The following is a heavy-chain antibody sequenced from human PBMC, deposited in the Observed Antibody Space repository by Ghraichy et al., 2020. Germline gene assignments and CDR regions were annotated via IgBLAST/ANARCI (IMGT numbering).Heavy chain of an antibody. D-gene: IGHD3-3*02. J-gene: IGHJ3*01. CDR1: GFTFSIHS. V-gene: IGHV3-48*01. CDR3: ARDISSVAFDF. Sequence: GGSLRLSCAASGFTFSIHSIHWVRQAPGKGLEWLSFISGSTTIMNFADSVKGRFTISRDNAKNSVCMQMSSLRVEDTAVYYCARDISSVAFDFWGHGTMVTVSS. CDR2: ISGSTTIM.